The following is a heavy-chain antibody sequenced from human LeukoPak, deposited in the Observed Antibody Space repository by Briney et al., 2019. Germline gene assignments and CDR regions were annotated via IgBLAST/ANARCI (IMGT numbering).Heavy chain of an antibody. J-gene: IGHJ4*02. CDR3: ARASRGYDFWSGYYKTFIIDY. D-gene: IGHD3-3*01. CDR1: GGSFSGYY. V-gene: IGHV4-34*01. CDR2: INHSGST. Sequence: SETLSLTCAVYGGSFSGYYWSWIRQPPGKGLEWIGEINHSGSTNYNPSLKSRVTISVDTSKNQFSLKLSSVTAADTAVYYCARASRGYDFWSGYYKTFIIDYWGQGTLVTVSS.